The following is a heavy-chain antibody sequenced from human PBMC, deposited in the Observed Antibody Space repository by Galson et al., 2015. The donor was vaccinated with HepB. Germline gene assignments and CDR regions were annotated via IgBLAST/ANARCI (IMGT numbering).Heavy chain of an antibody. CDR1: GYSFTSYW. CDR3: ARHMGYCSSTSCYERAVWGMDV. Sequence: QSGAEVKKPGESLKISCKGSGYSFTSYWIGWVRQMPGKGLEWMGIIYPGDSDTRYSPSFQGHVTISADKSISTAYLQWSSLKASDTAMYYCARHMGYCSSTSCYERAVWGMDVWGQGTTVTVSS. J-gene: IGHJ6*02. V-gene: IGHV5-51*01. CDR2: IYPGDSDT. D-gene: IGHD2-2*01.